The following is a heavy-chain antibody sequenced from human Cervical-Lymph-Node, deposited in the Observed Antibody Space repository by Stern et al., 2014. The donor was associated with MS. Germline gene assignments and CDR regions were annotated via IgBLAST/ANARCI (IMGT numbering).Heavy chain of an antibody. D-gene: IGHD2-15*01. CDR3: AHSRVKYCRGGTCYSSLFDY. J-gene: IGHJ4*02. CDR2: IYWAGDK. Sequence: ETGPTLVKPTQTVTLTCTLSGFSVTTAGVGVGWIRQPPGKALEWLALIYWAGDKLYSPSLKNRLTITKDTSKNQVVLTMTNVDPMDTATYYCAHSRVKYCRGGTCYSSLFDYWGQGTLVTVSS. V-gene: IGHV2-5*02. CDR1: GFSVTTAGVG.